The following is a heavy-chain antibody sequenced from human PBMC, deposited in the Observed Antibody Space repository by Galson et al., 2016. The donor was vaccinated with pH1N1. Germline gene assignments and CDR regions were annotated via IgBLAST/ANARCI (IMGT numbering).Heavy chain of an antibody. CDR3: ARDLGYAYGFYYYCYMDV. D-gene: IGHD5-18*01. J-gene: IGHJ6*03. V-gene: IGHV3-48*04. CDR1: GFSLSSYS. Sequence: SLRLSCAASGFSLSSYSMNWVRQAPGQGLEWVSYISRSVTNIYYAGSVKGRFTISRDTAKNSLYLQMDSLRLDDTAVYFCARDLGYAYGFYYYCYMDVWGKGTTVTVSS. CDR2: ISRSVTNI.